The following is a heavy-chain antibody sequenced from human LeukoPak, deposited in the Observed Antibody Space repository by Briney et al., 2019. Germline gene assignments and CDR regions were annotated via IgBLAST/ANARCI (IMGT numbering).Heavy chain of an antibody. CDR2: IRSKAYGGTT. CDR1: GFTFGDYA. CDR3: TRAYDSSGYYRYFDY. Sequence: GGSLRFSCTASGFTFGDYAMSWVRQAPGKGLEWVGFIRSKAYGGTTEYAASVKGRFTISRDDCKSIAYLQMNSLKTEDTAVYYCTRAYDSSGYYRYFDYWGQGTLVTVSS. V-gene: IGHV3-49*04. J-gene: IGHJ4*02. D-gene: IGHD3-22*01.